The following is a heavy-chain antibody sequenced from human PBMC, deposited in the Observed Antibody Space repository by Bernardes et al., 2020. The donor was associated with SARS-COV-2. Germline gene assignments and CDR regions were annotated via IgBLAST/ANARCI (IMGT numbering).Heavy chain of an antibody. CDR3: ARRRYGDFGVDV. V-gene: IGHV5-51*01. D-gene: IGHD4-17*01. J-gene: IGHJ6*02. CDR1: DDTFTNYW. CDR2: IYPGDSDT. Sequence: GASLKISCKGSDDTFTNYWSGWVRQMPGKGLEWMGIIYPGDSDTKYSPSFQGRVTISADKSVNTAYLQWSSLKASDTAIYYCARRRYGDFGVDVWGQGTTVTVSS.